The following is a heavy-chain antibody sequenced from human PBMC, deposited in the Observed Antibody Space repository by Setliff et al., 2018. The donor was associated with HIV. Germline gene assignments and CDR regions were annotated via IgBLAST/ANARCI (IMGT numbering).Heavy chain of an antibody. CDR1: GFTFSHVW. CDR2: IKRKSDGGTI. J-gene: IGHJ5*02. Sequence: PGGSLRLSCAASGFTFSHVWMSWVRQAPGKGLEWVGRIKRKSDGGTIEYAAPVKGRLTISRDDSKNTLYLQMNSLKTEDTAVYYCTLKHTWGQGTLVTVSS. V-gene: IGHV3-15*01. D-gene: IGHD2-21*01. CDR3: TLKHT.